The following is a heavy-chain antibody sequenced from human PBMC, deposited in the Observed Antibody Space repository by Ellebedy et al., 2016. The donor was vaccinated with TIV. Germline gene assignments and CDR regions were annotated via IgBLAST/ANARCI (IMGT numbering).Heavy chain of an antibody. J-gene: IGHJ5*02. V-gene: IGHV3-13*01. CDR2: IGTAGDT. Sequence: GESLKISCAASGFTFSSYDMPWVRQATGKGLEWVSAIGTAGDTYYPGSVKGRFTITTENAKNSLYLQMNSLRAEDTAVYYCARSSLAYCGGDCQYNWFDPWGQGTLVTVSS. D-gene: IGHD2-21*02. CDR1: GFTFSSYD. CDR3: ARSSLAYCGGDCQYNWFDP.